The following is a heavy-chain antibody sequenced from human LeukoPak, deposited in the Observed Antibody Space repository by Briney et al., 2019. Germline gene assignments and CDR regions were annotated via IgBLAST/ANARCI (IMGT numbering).Heavy chain of an antibody. D-gene: IGHD3-10*01. CDR2: ISSSSSTI. J-gene: IGHJ4*02. CDR1: GFTFSSYS. Sequence: GGSLRLSCAASGFTFSSYSMNWVRQAPGKGLEWVSYISSSSSTIYYADSVKGRFTISRDNAKNSLYLQMNSLRAEDTAVYYCARSYGSGSSYYFDYWGQGTLATVSS. V-gene: IGHV3-48*01. CDR3: ARSYGSGSSYYFDY.